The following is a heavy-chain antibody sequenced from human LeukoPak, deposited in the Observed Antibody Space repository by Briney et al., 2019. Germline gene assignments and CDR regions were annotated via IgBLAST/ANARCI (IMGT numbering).Heavy chain of an antibody. J-gene: IGHJ4*02. V-gene: IGHV3-11*01. CDR3: ARERRRGYSVLDY. CDR1: GFTLSYYY. Sequence: GGSLRLSCAASGFTLSYYYMSWIRQAPGKGLEWVSYISSSGSTIYYADSVKGRFTISRDNAKNSLYLQMNCLRAEDMTVYYCARERRRGYSVLDYWGQGTLVTVSS. CDR2: ISSSGSTI. D-gene: IGHD5-24*01.